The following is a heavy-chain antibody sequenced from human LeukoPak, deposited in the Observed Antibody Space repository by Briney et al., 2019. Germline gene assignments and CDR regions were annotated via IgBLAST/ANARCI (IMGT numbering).Heavy chain of an antibody. Sequence: GGSLRLSCAASGFTFSSYTMNWVRQAPGKGLEWVAAISSSSRDIFYADSVKGRFSISRDNTHISLSLRMNSLGAEDTAVYYCVREAAATLFDYWGQGTLVTVSS. CDR1: GFTFSSYT. J-gene: IGHJ4*02. V-gene: IGHV3-21*01. D-gene: IGHD1-26*01. CDR2: ISSSSRDI. CDR3: VREAAATLFDY.